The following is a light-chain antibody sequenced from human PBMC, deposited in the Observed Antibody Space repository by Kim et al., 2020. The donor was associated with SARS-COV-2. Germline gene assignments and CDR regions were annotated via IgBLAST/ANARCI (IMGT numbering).Light chain of an antibody. V-gene: IGKV1-5*03. Sequence: SASVGDRITITCRASQSIGNSLAWYQQKPGKAPNLLIYKASTLQSGVPARFRGSGSGTDFTLSISNLQPDDFATYYCQHYNSYPYTVGRGTKLEI. J-gene: IGKJ2*01. CDR1: QSIGNS. CDR3: QHYNSYPYT. CDR2: KAS.